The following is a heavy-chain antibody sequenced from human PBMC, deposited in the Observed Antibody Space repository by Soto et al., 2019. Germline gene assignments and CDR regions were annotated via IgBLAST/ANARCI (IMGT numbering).Heavy chain of an antibody. CDR3: ARDFYGGYTYGPGDY. D-gene: IGHD5-18*01. CDR1: GFMFSAYW. J-gene: IGHJ4*02. CDR2: IHGDGGKI. V-gene: IGHV3-7*01. Sequence: GGSLRLSCAASGFMFSAYWMSWVRQAPGKGLEWVANIHGDGGKIYYVDSVKGRFTISRDNAKRSLYLQMNSLRAEDTAVYYCARDFYGGYTYGPGDYWGQGALVTSPQ.